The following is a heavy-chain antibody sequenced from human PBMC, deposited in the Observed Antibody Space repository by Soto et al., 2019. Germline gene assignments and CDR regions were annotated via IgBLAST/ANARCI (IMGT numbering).Heavy chain of an antibody. CDR1: GVTINGFC. V-gene: IGHV4-59*01. CDR3: ARAGGRYAITAYDV. CDR2: IYYSGTT. Sequence: SETISLTCAGSGVTINGFCWSWIRQTPGKALEWIGYIYYSGTTNYNPSLKSRVTISVDTSKNQFSLRLSSVTAADTAVYYCARAGGRYAITAYDVWGPGTLVTVSS. D-gene: IGHD1-26*01. J-gene: IGHJ3*01.